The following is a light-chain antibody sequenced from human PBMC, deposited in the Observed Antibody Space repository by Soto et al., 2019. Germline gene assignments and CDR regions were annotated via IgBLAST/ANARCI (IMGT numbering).Light chain of an antibody. CDR1: QGIGDT. CDR2: GAS. Sequence: EVVMRQSPATLSVSPGEGATLSFSASQGIGDTLAWYQHKPGQTPRLLIYGASTRATGIPARFSGSGSGTEFTLTISSLYSEDFAVYYCQQYNNWPPWTFGQGTKVDIK. CDR3: QQYNNWPPWT. J-gene: IGKJ1*01. V-gene: IGKV3-15*01.